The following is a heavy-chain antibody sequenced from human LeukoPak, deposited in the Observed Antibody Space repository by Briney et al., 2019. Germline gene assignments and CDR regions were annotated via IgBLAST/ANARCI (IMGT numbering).Heavy chain of an antibody. CDR1: GGSISSYY. V-gene: IGHV4-59*13. D-gene: IGHD6-19*01. CDR2: IYDGGST. Sequence: SETLSLTCTVSGGSISSYYWSWIRQAPGKGLEWIGYIYDGGSTSYSPSLKSRVTMSLDTSKNQFSLKLSSVTAADTAVYYCARWGSGWYENYFDYWGQGTLVTVSS. CDR3: ARWGSGWYENYFDY. J-gene: IGHJ4*02.